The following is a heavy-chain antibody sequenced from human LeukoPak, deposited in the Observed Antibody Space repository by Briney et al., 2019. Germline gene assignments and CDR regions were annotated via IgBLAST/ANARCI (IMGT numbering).Heavy chain of an antibody. V-gene: IGHV3-30*04. D-gene: IGHD3-3*01. CDR2: ISYDGSNK. J-gene: IGHJ4*02. CDR3: AGLRFLEWLDFDY. CDR1: GFTFSSYA. Sequence: GGSLRLSCAASGFTFSSYAMHWVRQAPGKGLEWVAVISYDGSNKYYADSVKGRFTISRDNSKNTLYLQMNSLRAEDTAVYYCAGLRFLEWLDFDYWGQGTLVTVSS.